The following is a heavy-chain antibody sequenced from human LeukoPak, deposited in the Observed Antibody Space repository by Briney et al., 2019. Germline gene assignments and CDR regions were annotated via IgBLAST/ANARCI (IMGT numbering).Heavy chain of an antibody. J-gene: IGHJ5*02. D-gene: IGHD6-19*01. CDR1: GYTFTGYY. Sequence: ASVKVSCKASGYTFTGYYMHWVRQAPGQGLEWMGWINPNSGGTNYAQKFQGRVTITRNTSISTAYMELSSLRSEDTAVYYCARGIRGSGWYNWFDPWGQGTLVTVSS. CDR2: INPNSGGT. CDR3: ARGIRGSGWYNWFDP. V-gene: IGHV1-2*02.